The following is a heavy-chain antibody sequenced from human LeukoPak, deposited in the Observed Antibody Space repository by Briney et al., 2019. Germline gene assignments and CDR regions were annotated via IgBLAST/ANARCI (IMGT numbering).Heavy chain of an antibody. D-gene: IGHD5-18*01. V-gene: IGHV3-23*01. CDR3: AKGGYSYGNDY. CDR2: INSNGGNT. Sequence: GGSLRLSCAASGFTFSVSVMNWVRQAPGKGLEWVSGINSNGGNTYYADSVKGRFAISRDTSKNTLYLQMNSLRAEDTAVYYCAKGGYSYGNDYWGQGTLVTVSS. CDR1: GFTFSVSV. J-gene: IGHJ4*02.